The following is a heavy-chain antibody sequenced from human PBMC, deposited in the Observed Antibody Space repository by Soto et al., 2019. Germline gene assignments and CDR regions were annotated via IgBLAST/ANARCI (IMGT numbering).Heavy chain of an antibody. CDR1: GYTFTSYA. D-gene: IGHD4-4*01. Sequence: QVQLVQSGAEVKKPGASVKVSCKASGYTFTSYAMHWVRQAPGQRLEWMGWINAGNGNTKYSQKFQGRVTITRDTSASTAYMELSSLRSEDTAVYYCAREGWDQDYSNYFDYWGQGTLVTVSS. V-gene: IGHV1-3*01. CDR2: INAGNGNT. CDR3: AREGWDQDYSNYFDY. J-gene: IGHJ4*02.